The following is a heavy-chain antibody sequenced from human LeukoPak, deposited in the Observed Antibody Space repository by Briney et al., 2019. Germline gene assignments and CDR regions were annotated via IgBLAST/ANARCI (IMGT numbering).Heavy chain of an antibody. Sequence: SETLSLTCAVYGASFNTYYWAWIRQSPDKGLEWIGEVKHDGDTNVNPSLRSRVVMSVDASKNQFSLKMTSVTAADTAIYFCARGPVALPNDRLSLFFDFWGQGTLVTVSS. J-gene: IGHJ5*01. CDR1: GASFNTYY. V-gene: IGHV4-34*01. D-gene: IGHD2-8*01. CDR3: ARGPVALPNDRLSLFFDF. CDR2: VKHDGDT.